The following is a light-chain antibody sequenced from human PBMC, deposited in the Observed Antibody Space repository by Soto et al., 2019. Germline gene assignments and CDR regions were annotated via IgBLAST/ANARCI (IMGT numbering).Light chain of an antibody. V-gene: IGKV1-5*01. CDR3: QQYIDWPPGT. CDR2: DAS. CDR1: QSISSW. Sequence: DIQMTQSPSTLSASVGDRVTITCRASQSISSWLAWYQQKPGKAPKLLIYDASSLESGVPSRFSGSGSGTEFTLTISSLQSEDFAVYYCQQYIDWPPGTFGQGTKV. J-gene: IGKJ1*01.